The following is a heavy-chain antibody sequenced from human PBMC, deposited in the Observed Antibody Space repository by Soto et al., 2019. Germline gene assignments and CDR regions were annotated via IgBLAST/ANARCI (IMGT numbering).Heavy chain of an antibody. J-gene: IGHJ4*02. CDR2: IWDDGSKK. V-gene: IGHV3-33*01. Sequence: QVQLVESGGGVVQPGTSLRLSCAASGLNFRGYGFHWVRQAPGKGLDWVAVIWDDGSKKFYADSVKGRFTFSRDDSRKTLFLQIHSLRDADTAIYYCVTEVGNTVASSLGYFNYWGQGTLVTVSS. CDR1: GLNFRGYG. CDR3: VTEVGNTVASSLGYFNY. D-gene: IGHD5-12*01.